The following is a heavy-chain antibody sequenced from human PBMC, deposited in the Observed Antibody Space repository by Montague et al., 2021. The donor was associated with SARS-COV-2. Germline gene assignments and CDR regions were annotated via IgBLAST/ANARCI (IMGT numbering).Heavy chain of an antibody. J-gene: IGHJ3*02. CDR3: ARQRRYQLPITIFGVVMADAFDI. CDR1: GGSISSYY. V-gene: IGHV4-59*08. D-gene: IGHD3-3*01. Sequence: SETLSLTCTVSGGSISSYYWSWIRQPPGKGLERIGYIYHSGSTNYNPSLKSRVTISVDTSKNQFSLKLSSVTAADTAVYYCARQRRYQLPITIFGVVMADAFDIWGQGTMVTVSS. CDR2: IYHSGST.